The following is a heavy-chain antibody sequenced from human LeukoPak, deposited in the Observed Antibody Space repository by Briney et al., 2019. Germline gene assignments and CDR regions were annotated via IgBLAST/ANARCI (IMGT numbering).Heavy chain of an antibody. J-gene: IGHJ5*02. Sequence: SETLSLACAVYGGSLSGYYWSWIRQPPGKGLEWIGEINHSGSTNYNPYIKSRVTISVDTSKNQFSLNLTSVTAADTAVYYCARLYIRGYSRSTNYNWFDPWGQGTLVTVSS. CDR2: INHSGST. V-gene: IGHV4-34*01. CDR3: ARLYIRGYSRSTNYNWFDP. D-gene: IGHD6-13*01. CDR1: GGSLSGYY.